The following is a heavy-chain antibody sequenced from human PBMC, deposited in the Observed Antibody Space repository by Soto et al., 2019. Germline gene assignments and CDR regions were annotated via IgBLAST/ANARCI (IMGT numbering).Heavy chain of an antibody. CDR3: ARGHLDLTNVWGSYRNPPYDFDV. J-gene: IGHJ4*02. Sequence: QVQLVQSGAELKSPGASVKVSCQASGYGFATHDIAWVRQTTGQGLEWMGFINPNSGNIAYGQKFQGRVTLTRNTLMTTAYLELSSLTPDDTAIYYCARGHLDLTNVWGSYRNPPYDFDVWGQGTLVTVSS. D-gene: IGHD3-16*02. V-gene: IGHV1-8*01. CDR1: GYGFATHD. CDR2: INPNSGNI.